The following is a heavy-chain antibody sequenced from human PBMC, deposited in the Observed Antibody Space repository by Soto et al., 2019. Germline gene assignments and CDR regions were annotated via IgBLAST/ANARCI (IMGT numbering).Heavy chain of an antibody. J-gene: IGHJ4*02. CDR2: IIPIFGTA. CDR1: GGTFRSYA. D-gene: IGHD3-22*01. V-gene: IGHV1-69*01. CDR3: ARAHSYDSSGYYPTSFDY. Sequence: QVQLVQSGAEVKKPGSSVKVSCKASGGTFRSYAISWVRQAPGQGLEWMGGIIPIFGTANYAQKFQDRVTITADESTSTAYMELSSLRSEDSAVFYCARAHSYDSSGYYPTSFDYWGQGTLVTVSS.